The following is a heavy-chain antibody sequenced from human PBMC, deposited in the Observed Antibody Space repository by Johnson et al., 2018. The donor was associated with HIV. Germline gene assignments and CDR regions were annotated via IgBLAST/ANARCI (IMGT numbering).Heavy chain of an antibody. CDR3: AKDLLGGNKGFDAFDI. CDR1: GFTFDDYA. D-gene: IGHD4-23*01. Sequence: VQLVESGGGLVQPGRSLRLSCAASGFTFDDYAMHWVRQAPGKGLEWVSGISWNSNSIGSADSVKGRFTISRDNAKNSLYLQMNSLRAEDTALYYCAKDLLGGNKGFDAFDIGGQGTMVTVSS. J-gene: IGHJ3*02. V-gene: IGHV3-9*01. CDR2: ISWNSNSI.